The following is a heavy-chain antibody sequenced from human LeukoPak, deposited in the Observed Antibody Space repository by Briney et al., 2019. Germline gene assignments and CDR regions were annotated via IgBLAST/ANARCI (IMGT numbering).Heavy chain of an antibody. CDR2: IYYSGST. D-gene: IGHD3-22*01. J-gene: IGHJ4*02. Sequence: SETLSLTCIVSGGSISSYYWSWIRQPPGKGLEWIGYIYYSGSTNYNPSLKSRVTISVDTSKNQFSLKLSSVTAADTAVYYCARYYDSDHFDYWGQGTLVTVSS. CDR1: GGSISSYY. CDR3: ARYYDSDHFDY. V-gene: IGHV4-59*01.